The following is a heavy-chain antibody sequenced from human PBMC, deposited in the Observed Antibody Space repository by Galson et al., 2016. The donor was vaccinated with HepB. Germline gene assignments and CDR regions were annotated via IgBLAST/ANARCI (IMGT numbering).Heavy chain of an antibody. J-gene: IGHJ4*02. Sequence: SVKVSCKASGYTFTGYYMHWVRQAPGQGLEWMGRITPIFGTAKYAQKFQGRVTITADESTTTAYMALSSLRSEDTAVFYCARDVQHRLDYWGQGTLVTAS. CDR3: ARDVQHRLDY. CDR1: GYTFTGYY. CDR2: ITPIFGTA. D-gene: IGHD3-10*02. V-gene: IGHV1-69*13.